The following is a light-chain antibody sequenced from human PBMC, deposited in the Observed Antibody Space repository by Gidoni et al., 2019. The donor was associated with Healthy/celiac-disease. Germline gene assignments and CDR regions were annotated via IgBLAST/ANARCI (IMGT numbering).Light chain of an antibody. CDR2: EGS. V-gene: IGLV2-23*01. J-gene: IGLJ3*02. Sequence: QSALTQPASVSGLPGQSIPISCTGTSSEVGSYNLVPWYKQPPGKAPKLMIYEGSKRPSGVSNRFSGSKSGNTASLTISGLQAEDEADYYCCSYAGSSSWVFGGGTKLTVL. CDR3: CSYAGSSSWV. CDR1: SSEVGSYNL.